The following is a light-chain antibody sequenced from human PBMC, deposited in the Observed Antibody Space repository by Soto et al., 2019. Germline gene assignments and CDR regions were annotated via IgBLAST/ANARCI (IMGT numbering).Light chain of an antibody. CDR3: CSHAGFNTPYV. Sequence: QSVLTQPASVSGSPGQSIAISCTGSSSDVENYNFVSWYQQHPGKVPKLIIYEDSKRPSGISDRFSGPKSGNSASLTISGLQAEDEADYYCCSHAGFNTPYVFATGTKGTVL. V-gene: IGLV2-23*01. CDR1: SSDVENYNF. CDR2: EDS. J-gene: IGLJ1*01.